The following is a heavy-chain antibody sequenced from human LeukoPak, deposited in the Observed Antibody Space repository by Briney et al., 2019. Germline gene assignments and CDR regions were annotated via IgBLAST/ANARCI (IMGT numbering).Heavy chain of an antibody. V-gene: IGHV3-30*04. CDR3: ARSGWYLDAFDI. CDR2: ISYDGSNK. D-gene: IGHD6-19*01. Sequence: GGSLRLSCAASGFTFSSYAMHWVRQAPGKGLEWVAVISYDGSNKYYADSVKGRFTISRDNAKNSLYLQMNSLRAEDTAVYYCARSGWYLDAFDIWGQGTMVTVSS. CDR1: GFTFSSYA. J-gene: IGHJ3*02.